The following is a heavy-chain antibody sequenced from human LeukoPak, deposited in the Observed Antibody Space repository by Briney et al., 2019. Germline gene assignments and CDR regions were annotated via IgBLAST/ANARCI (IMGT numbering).Heavy chain of an antibody. CDR1: GGSFSGYY. V-gene: IGHV4-34*01. D-gene: IGHD2-15*01. Sequence: SETLSLTCAVYGGSFSGYYWNWIRQPPGKGLEWIGEINHSGSTNYNPSLKSRVTISVDTSKNQFSLKLSSVTAADTAVYYCAVFEVAAAIDYWGQGTLVTVSS. J-gene: IGHJ4*02. CDR3: AVFEVAAAIDY. CDR2: INHSGST.